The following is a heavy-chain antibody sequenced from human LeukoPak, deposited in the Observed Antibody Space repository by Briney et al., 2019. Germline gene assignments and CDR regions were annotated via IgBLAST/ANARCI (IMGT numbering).Heavy chain of an antibody. CDR2: INQLGNEK. Sequence: GGSLRLSCEASGFSFSRYWMSWIRQGPGKGLEWVANINQLGNEKYYVDSVTGRFAISRDNAKNSLFLQMNSLRAEDTAVYFCARDRGYTTSPFDSWGLGTLVTVSS. V-gene: IGHV3-7*01. CDR3: ARDRGYTTSPFDS. CDR1: GFSFSRYW. D-gene: IGHD5-12*01. J-gene: IGHJ4*02.